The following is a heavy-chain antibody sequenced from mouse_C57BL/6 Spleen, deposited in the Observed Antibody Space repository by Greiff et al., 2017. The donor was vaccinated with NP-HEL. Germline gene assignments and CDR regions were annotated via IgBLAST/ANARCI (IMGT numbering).Heavy chain of an antibody. Sequence: QVQLQQPGPELVKPGSSVKLSCKASGYTFTSYWMHWVKQRPIQGLEWIGNIDPCDGDTHYNQKFKDKATLTVDKSSSTAYMQLSSLTSEDSAVYYCARITTVVATDYYAMDYWGQGTSVTVSS. J-gene: IGHJ4*01. V-gene: IGHV1-52*01. CDR3: ARITTVVATDYYAMDY. CDR2: IDPCDGDT. D-gene: IGHD1-1*01. CDR1: GYTFTSYW.